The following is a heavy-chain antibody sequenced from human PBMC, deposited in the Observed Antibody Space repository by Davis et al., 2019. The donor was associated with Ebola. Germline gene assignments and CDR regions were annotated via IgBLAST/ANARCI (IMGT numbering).Heavy chain of an antibody. CDR2: IIPMFGTA. CDR1: GGTFSSYA. J-gene: IGHJ4*02. D-gene: IGHD1-26*01. CDR3: ARDLGMISGSYFDY. V-gene: IGHV1-69*13. Sequence: AASVKVSCKASGGTFSSYAISWVRQAPGQGLEWMGGIIPMFGTANYAQKFQGRVTITADESTSTAYMELSSLRSEDTAVYYCARDLGMISGSYFDYWGQGTLVTVSS.